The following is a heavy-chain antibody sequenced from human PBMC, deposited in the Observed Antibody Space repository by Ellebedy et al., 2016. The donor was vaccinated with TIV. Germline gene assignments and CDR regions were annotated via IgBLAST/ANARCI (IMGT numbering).Heavy chain of an antibody. J-gene: IGHJ5*02. V-gene: IGHV4-59*01. CDR1: GGSISSYY. CDR2: IYYSGST. Sequence: SETLSLXXTVPGGSISSYYWSWIRQPPGKGLEWIGYIYYSGSTNYNPSLKSRVTISVDTSKNQFSLKLSSVTAADTAVYYCARDVSAVRGAYRWFDPWGQGTLVTVSS. D-gene: IGHD3-10*01. CDR3: ARDVSAVRGAYRWFDP.